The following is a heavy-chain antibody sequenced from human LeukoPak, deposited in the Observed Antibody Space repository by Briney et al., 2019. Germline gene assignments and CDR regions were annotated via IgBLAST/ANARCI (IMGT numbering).Heavy chain of an antibody. CDR2: IKQVGSEK. CDR1: GFYLRNYW. J-gene: IGHJ4*02. CDR3: ARWDYHVLTSWYYLAH. V-gene: IGHV3-7*03. Sequence: GALRLSCAASGFYLRNYWMSWVRQAPGKGLEWVANIKQVGSEKYYVASVKGRFTISRDNAKNSLYLEMNNLRAEDTAVYYCARWDYHVLTSWYYLAHWGQGTLVTVSS. D-gene: IGHD3-9*01.